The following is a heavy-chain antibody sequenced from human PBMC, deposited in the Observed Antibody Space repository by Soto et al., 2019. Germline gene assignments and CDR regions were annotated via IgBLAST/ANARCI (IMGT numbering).Heavy chain of an antibody. Sequence: GESLKISCKGSGYSFTNYWISWVRRMPGKGLEWMGNIDPVDSYTNYSPSFQGHVTFSVDTSISTAYLQWSSLKASDTAMYYCARIESIARNWFDPWGQGTLVTVSS. CDR1: GYSFTNYW. J-gene: IGHJ5*02. CDR3: ARIESIARNWFDP. V-gene: IGHV5-10-1*01. CDR2: IDPVDSYT. D-gene: IGHD6-13*01.